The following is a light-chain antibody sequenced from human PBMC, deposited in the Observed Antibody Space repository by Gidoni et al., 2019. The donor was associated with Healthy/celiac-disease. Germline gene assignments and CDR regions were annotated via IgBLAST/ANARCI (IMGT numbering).Light chain of an antibody. V-gene: IGKV1-33*01. CDR1: QDISNY. CDR2: DAS. Sequence: DIQMTQSQSSLSASVGDRVTTPCQASQDISNYLNWYQQKPGKAPKLLIYDASNLETGVPSRFSGSGSRTYFTFTISILQPEDITTYYCQQYDNLPYTFGQGTKLEIK. J-gene: IGKJ2*01. CDR3: QQYDNLPYT.